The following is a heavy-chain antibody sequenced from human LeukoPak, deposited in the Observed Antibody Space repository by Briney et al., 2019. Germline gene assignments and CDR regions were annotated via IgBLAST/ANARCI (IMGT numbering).Heavy chain of an antibody. CDR2: ISDNGGST. Sequence: GGSLRLSCAASGFAFSSYAMSWVRQAPGKGLQWVSAISDNGGSTYYADSVKGRFTISRDNSKNTLYLQMNSLGAEDTVVYYCAKDLGYSSSLPQGDYWGQGTLVTVSS. D-gene: IGHD6-13*01. CDR1: GFAFSSYA. CDR3: AKDLGYSSSLPQGDY. J-gene: IGHJ4*02. V-gene: IGHV3-23*01.